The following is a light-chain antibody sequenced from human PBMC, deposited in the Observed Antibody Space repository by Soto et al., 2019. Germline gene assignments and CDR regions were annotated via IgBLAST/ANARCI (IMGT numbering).Light chain of an antibody. Sequence: EIVLTQSPATLSLSPGERATLSRRASQSISSYLAWYQQKPGQAPRLLIYDASNRATGIPARFSGSGSGTDVTLTIRSLEPEDFAVYYCQQRSNWPPITFGQGTRLEIK. CDR1: QSISSY. CDR2: DAS. V-gene: IGKV3-11*01. J-gene: IGKJ5*01. CDR3: QQRSNWPPIT.